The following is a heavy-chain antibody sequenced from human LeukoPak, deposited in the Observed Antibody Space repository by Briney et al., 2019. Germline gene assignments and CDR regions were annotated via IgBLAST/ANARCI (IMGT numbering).Heavy chain of an antibody. CDR2: IYTSGST. CDR3: AREDWYYYDSSGYYRFDY. CDR1: GGSISSYY. J-gene: IGHJ4*02. V-gene: IGHV4-4*07. D-gene: IGHD3-22*01. Sequence: SETLSLTCTVSGGSISSYYWSWMRQPAGKGLEWIGRIYTSGSTNYNPSLKSRVTMSVDTSKNQFSLKLSSVTAADTAVYYCAREDWYYYDSSGYYRFDYWGQGTLVTVSS.